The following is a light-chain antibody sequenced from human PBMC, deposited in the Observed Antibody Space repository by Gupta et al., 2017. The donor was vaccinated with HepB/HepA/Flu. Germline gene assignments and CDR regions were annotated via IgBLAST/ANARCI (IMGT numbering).Light chain of an antibody. J-gene: IGKJ5*01. V-gene: IGKV3-15*01. CDR3: QQYNNGPPLT. Sequence: EIVMTQSPATLSVSPGERATLSCRASQSVSSKLAWYQQKPGQAPRLLIYDASTRATGIPARFSGSGSGTEFTLTISSLQSEDFAVYYCQQYNNGPPLTFGQGTRLEIK. CDR1: QSVSSK. CDR2: DAS.